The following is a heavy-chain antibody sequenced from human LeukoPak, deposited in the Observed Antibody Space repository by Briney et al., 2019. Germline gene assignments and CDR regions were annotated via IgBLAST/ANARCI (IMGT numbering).Heavy chain of an antibody. CDR3: ARMGLYDSSGYFDY. V-gene: IGHV2-70*11. D-gene: IGHD3-22*01. Sequence: SGPALVKPTPTLTLTCTFSGFSLSTSGMCVSWIRQPPGKALEWLARIDWDDDKYYSTSLKTRLTISKDTSKNQVVLTMTNMDPVDTATYYCARMGLYDSSGYFDYWGQGTLVTVSS. J-gene: IGHJ4*02. CDR2: IDWDDDK. CDR1: GFSLSTSGMC.